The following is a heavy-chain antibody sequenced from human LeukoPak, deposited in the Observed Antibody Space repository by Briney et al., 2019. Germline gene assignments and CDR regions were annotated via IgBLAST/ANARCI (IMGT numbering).Heavy chain of an antibody. CDR3: ARGVDTAMGNYYYYYMDV. CDR2: IYTSGST. Sequence: SETLSLTCTVSGGSISSYYWSWIRQPAGKGLEWIGRIYTSGSTNYNPSLKSRVTMSVDTSKNQFSLKLSSVTAADTAVYYCARGVDTAMGNYYYYYMDVWGKGTTVTVSS. CDR1: GGSISSYY. J-gene: IGHJ6*03. V-gene: IGHV4-4*07. D-gene: IGHD5-18*01.